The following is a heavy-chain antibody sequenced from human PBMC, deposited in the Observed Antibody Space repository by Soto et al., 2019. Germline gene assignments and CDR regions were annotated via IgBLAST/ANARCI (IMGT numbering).Heavy chain of an antibody. CDR3: ARLVGYYYYYGMDV. J-gene: IGHJ6*02. CDR1: GGSISSSSYY. Sequence: QLQLQESGPGLVKPSETLSLTCTVSGGSISSSSYYWGWIRQPPGKGLEWIGSIYYSGSTYYNPSCKRRVTISVDTSKNQFSLKLSSVTAADTAVYYCARLVGYYYYYGMDVWGQGTTVTVSS. CDR2: IYYSGST. D-gene: IGHD3-10*01. V-gene: IGHV4-39*01.